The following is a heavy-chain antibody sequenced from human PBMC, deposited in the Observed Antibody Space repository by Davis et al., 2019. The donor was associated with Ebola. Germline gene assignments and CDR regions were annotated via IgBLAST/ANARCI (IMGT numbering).Heavy chain of an antibody. CDR2: SRNKENRYST. Sequence: GGSLRLSCAASGFTFSSYWMSWVRQAPGKGLEWVGLSRNKENRYSTEYAASVKGRFTISRDDSKNTLYLQMNSLKTEDTAVYYCTTGQYSYARGYWGQGTLVTVSS. V-gene: IGHV3-15*03. D-gene: IGHD5-18*01. J-gene: IGHJ4*02. CDR1: GFTFSSYW. CDR3: TTGQYSYARGY.